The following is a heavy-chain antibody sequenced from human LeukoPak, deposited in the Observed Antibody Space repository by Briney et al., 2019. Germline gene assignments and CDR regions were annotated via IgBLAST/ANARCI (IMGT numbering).Heavy chain of an antibody. V-gene: IGHV3-30-3*01. CDR3: ARDRGYCSGGSCRSSGGMDV. CDR1: GFTFSSYA. Sequence: GGSLRLSCAASGFTFSSYAMRWVRQAPGKGVEWVAVISYDGSNKYYADSVKGRFTISRDNSKNTLYLQMNSLRAEDTAVYYCARDRGYCSGGSCRSSGGMDVWGQGTTVTVSS. J-gene: IGHJ6*02. CDR2: ISYDGSNK. D-gene: IGHD2-15*01.